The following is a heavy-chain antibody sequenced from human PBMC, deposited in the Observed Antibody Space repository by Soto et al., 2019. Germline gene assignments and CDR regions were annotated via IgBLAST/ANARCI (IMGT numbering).Heavy chain of an antibody. CDR3: ARALTPRVNWFDP. J-gene: IGHJ5*02. CDR2: IYYSGST. Sequence: SETLSLTCTVSGGSISSYYWSGIRQPPGKGLEWIGYIYYSGSTNYNPSLKSRVTISVDTSKNQFSLKLSSVTAADTAVYYCARALTPRVNWFDPWGQGTLVTVSS. CDR1: GGSISSYY. V-gene: IGHV4-59*01.